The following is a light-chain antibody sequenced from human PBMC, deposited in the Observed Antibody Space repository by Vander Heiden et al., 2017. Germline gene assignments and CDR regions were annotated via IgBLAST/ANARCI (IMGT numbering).Light chain of an antibody. CDR1: QSVDST. CDR3: QQSQRSPVT. Sequence: IVMTQSPALLFASPGAGATLSCRARQSVDSTLAWYQQKPGQAPSLLIYGASTRASGIPDRFSGSGSGTEFTLTISSLQSEDVAVYYCQQSQRSPVTFGGGTKLEIK. J-gene: IGKJ4*01. CDR2: GAS. V-gene: IGKV3-15*01.